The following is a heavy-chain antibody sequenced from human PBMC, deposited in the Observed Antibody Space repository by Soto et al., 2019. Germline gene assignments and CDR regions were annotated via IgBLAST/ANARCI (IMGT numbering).Heavy chain of an antibody. CDR2: INPNSGGT. V-gene: IGHV1-2*04. CDR3: ARGVSVIYYYYYMDV. J-gene: IGHJ6*03. CDR1: GYTFTDYY. Sequence: ASVKVSCKASGYTFTDYYIHWVRQAPGQGLEWTGWINPNSGGTIYAQKSQGWVTMTRDTSISTAYMEVSRLRSDDAAVYYCARGVSVIYYYYYMDVWGKGTTVTVSS. D-gene: IGHD2-21*01.